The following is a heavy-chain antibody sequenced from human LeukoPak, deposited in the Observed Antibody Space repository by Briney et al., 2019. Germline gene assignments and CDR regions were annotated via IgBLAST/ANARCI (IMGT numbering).Heavy chain of an antibody. D-gene: IGHD2-2*01. J-gene: IGHJ3*02. CDR3: ARESGLYCSSTSCSTWAFDI. CDR2: IWYDGSNK. Sequence: GGSLRLSCAASGFTFSSYGMHWVRQAPGKGLEWVAVIWYDGSNKYYADSVKGRFTISRDNSKNTLYLQMNSLRAEDTAVYYCARESGLYCSSTSCSTWAFDIWGQGTMVTVSS. CDR1: GFTFSSYG. V-gene: IGHV3-33*01.